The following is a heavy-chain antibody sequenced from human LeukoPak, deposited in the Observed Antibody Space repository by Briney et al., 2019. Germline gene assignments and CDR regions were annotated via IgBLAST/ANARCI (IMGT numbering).Heavy chain of an antibody. CDR3: ARVDRCSGGSCYHYFDY. V-gene: IGHV3-11*06. J-gene: IGHJ4*02. Sequence: GGSLRLSCAASGFTFSHSAMSWVRQAPGKGPEWISTISGSGSDTNYADSVRGRLIISRDNAKNSLYLQMNSLRAEDTAVYYCARVDRCSGGSCYHYFDYWGQGTLVTVSS. CDR2: ISGSGSDT. D-gene: IGHD2-15*01. CDR1: GFTFSHSA.